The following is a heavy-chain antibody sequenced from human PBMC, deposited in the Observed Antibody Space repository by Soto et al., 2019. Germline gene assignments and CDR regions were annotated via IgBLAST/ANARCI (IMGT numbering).Heavy chain of an antibody. CDR2: IIPMLRTA. D-gene: IGHD2-15*01. Sequence: QVQLVQSGAEVKKPGSSVRVSCKASGGTFRTDAFSWVRQAPGQGLEWMGGIIPMLRTANYTQKFQGRVTITADDSTSTAYMELSGLRXXDTAXXXXXXAXXXXGGFRSNLYFFDYWGQGTLVTVSS. J-gene: IGHJ4*02. CDR3: XXAXXXXGGFRSNLYFFDY. CDR1: GGTFRTDA. V-gene: IGHV1-69*01.